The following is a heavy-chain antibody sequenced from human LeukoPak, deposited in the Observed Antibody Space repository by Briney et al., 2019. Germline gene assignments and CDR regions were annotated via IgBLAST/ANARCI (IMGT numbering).Heavy chain of an antibody. Sequence: QPGGSLRLSCAASGFTFDDYGMTWVRQAPGKGLEWVSTISNSGESTYYADSVEGRFTISRDNSKNTLFLQMNSLRAEDTAVYYCAKGAMVRGVLDYWGQGTLVTVSS. CDR1: GFTFDDYG. V-gene: IGHV3-23*01. D-gene: IGHD3-10*01. CDR3: AKGAMVRGVLDY. CDR2: ISNSGEST. J-gene: IGHJ4*02.